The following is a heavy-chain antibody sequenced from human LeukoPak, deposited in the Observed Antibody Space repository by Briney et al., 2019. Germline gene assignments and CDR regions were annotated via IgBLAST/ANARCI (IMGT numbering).Heavy chain of an antibody. J-gene: IGHJ4*02. Sequence: GGSLRLSCAASGFTFSSHWMSWVRQAPGKGLEWVANIKKDGSEKYSVDSVKGRFTISRDNAKTSLYLQMNTLRAEDTAVYYCARHLSGVTGYTYGRGIDYWGQGTLVTVSS. CDR1: GFTFSSHW. D-gene: IGHD5-18*01. CDR2: IKKDGSEK. V-gene: IGHV3-7*01. CDR3: ARHLSGVTGYTYGRGIDY.